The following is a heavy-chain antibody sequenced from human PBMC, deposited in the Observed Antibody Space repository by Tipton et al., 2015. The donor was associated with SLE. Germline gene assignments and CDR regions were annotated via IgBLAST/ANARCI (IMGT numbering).Heavy chain of an antibody. J-gene: IGHJ4*02. CDR1: GVSISRYY. CDR3: ARVGPKGVDY. CDR2: IYTSGST. V-gene: IGHV4-4*08. D-gene: IGHD3-10*01. Sequence: TLSLTCTVSGVSISRYYWSWIRQPPGKGLEWIGYIYTSGSTNYNPSLKSRVTISVDTSKNQFSLKLSSVTAADTAVYYCARVGPKGVDYWGQGTLVTVSS.